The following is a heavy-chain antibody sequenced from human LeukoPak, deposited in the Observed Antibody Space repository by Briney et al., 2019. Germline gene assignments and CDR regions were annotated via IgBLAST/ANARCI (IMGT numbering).Heavy chain of an antibody. CDR3: AKSSYYDASGYYREYYFDY. V-gene: IGHV3-23*01. CDR1: GFTVDSNY. CDR2: ISGSGGST. D-gene: IGHD3-22*01. Sequence: SGGSLRLSCAASGFTVDSNYLSWVRQAPGKGLEWVSSISGSGGSTHYADSVKGRFTISRDKTKNTLYLQMNSLRAEDTAVYYCAKSSYYDASGYYREYYFDYWGQGTLVTVSS. J-gene: IGHJ4*02.